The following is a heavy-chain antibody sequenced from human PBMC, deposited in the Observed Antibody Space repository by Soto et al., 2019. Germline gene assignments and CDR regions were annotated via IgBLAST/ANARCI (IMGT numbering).Heavy chain of an antibody. Sequence: SETLSHTCTVSGGSIISSSYCLGWIRQPPGKGLEWIGSIYYSGSTYYNPSLKSRVTISVDTSKNQFSLKLSSVTAADTAVYYCARHQYYYGSGSSDYWGQGTLVTVSS. CDR3: ARHQYYYGSGSSDY. V-gene: IGHV4-39*01. D-gene: IGHD3-10*01. J-gene: IGHJ4*02. CDR1: GGSIISSSYC. CDR2: IYYSGST.